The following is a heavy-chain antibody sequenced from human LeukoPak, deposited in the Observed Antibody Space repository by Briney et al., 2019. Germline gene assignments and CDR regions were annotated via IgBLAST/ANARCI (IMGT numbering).Heavy chain of an antibody. CDR3: ARPGSSGAAIDY. CDR1: GGAISSYY. CDR2: IYDSGNT. J-gene: IGHJ4*02. V-gene: IGHV4-59*08. D-gene: IGHD2-15*01. Sequence: PSETLSLTCTVSGGAISSYYGSWIRQPPGKGLEWIGYIYDSGNTNYNPSLNSRVTISVHTSKTQFSLKLSSVTAAHTAVYYCARPGSSGAAIDYWGQGALVTVSS.